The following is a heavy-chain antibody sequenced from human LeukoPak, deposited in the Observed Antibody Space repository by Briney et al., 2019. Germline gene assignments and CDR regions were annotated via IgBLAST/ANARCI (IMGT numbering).Heavy chain of an antibody. CDR3: ARGRYYGSGSYYSVYYYYGMDV. D-gene: IGHD3-10*01. V-gene: IGHV4-34*01. CDR2: INHSGST. CDR1: DGSFSGYY. J-gene: IGHJ6*02. Sequence: SETLSLTCAVYDGSFSGYYWSWIRQPPGKGLEWIGEINHSGSTNYNPSLKSRVTISVDTSKNQFSLKLSSVTAADTAVYYCARGRYYGSGSYYSVYYYYGMDVWGQGTTVTVSS.